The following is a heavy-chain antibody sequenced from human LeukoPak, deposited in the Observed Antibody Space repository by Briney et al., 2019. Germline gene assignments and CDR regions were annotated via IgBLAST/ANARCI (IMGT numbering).Heavy chain of an antibody. CDR2: ISSSGSPI. J-gene: IGHJ3*02. Sequence: GGSLRLSCAASGFTFSSFDMNWVRQAPGKGLEWISYISSSGSPIYYADSVKGLFTISRNNAKNSLYLQMNSLRAEDTAVYYCATQGRSTKLGIWGQGTMVTVSS. V-gene: IGHV3-48*03. CDR3: ATQGRSTKLGI. D-gene: IGHD2-2*01. CDR1: GFTFSSFD.